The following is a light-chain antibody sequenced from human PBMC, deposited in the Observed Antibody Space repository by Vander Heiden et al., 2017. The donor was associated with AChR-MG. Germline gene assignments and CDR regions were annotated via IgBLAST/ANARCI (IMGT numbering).Light chain of an antibody. J-gene: IGKJ2*01. CDR2: LAS. V-gene: IGKV2-28*01. CDR3: MQALQTPYT. CDR1: QSLLHSNGFNY. Sequence: DIVMTQSPLSLPVTPGEPASISCRSSQSLLHSNGFNYLHWYLQKPGQSPQFLMDLASNRASGVPDRFSGSGSGTDFTLKISRVEAEDVGLYYCMQALQTPYTFGQGTKLEIK.